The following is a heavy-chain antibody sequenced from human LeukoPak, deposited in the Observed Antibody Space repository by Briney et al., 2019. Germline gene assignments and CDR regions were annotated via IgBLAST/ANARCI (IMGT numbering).Heavy chain of an antibody. CDR3: ARGGRWLHNY. J-gene: IGHJ4*02. CDR1: GYSISSSYY. Sequence: SETLSLTCTVSGYSISSSYYWGWIRQPPGKGLEWIGSIYYSGSTYYNPSLKSRVTISVDTSKNQFSLKLSSVTAADTAVYYCARGGRWLHNYWGQGTLVTVSS. V-gene: IGHV4-38-2*02. D-gene: IGHD5-24*01. CDR2: IYYSGST.